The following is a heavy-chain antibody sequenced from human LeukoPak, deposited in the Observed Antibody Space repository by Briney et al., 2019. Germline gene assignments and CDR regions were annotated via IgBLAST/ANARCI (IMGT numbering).Heavy chain of an antibody. V-gene: IGHV1-24*01. CDR2: FDSEEYDT. D-gene: IGHD4-17*01. CDR1: GYTLTALA. Sequence: GASVKVSCKVSGYTLTALALHWVRRAPGKGFEWIGGFDSEEYDTIYAQKFQGRVTMTEDTSTDTAYMELSSLYFEDTAVYYCATLEPEPGDFGGLAYWGQGTLVTVPS. CDR3: ATLEPEPGDFGGLAY. J-gene: IGHJ4*02.